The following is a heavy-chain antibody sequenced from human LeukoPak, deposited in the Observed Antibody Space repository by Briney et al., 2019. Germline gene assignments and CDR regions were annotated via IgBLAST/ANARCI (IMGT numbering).Heavy chain of an antibody. V-gene: IGHV4-59*01. CDR3: ARAHSSTTYYFYYLDV. CDR1: GGSISTFY. J-gene: IGHJ6*03. D-gene: IGHD2-2*01. Sequence: SGTLSLTCTVSGGSISTFYWNWIRQPPGKGLEWIGFVYYTGSTNYNPSLKSRVTMSVDTSNNQFSLRLSSVTGADTAVYYCARAHSSTTYYFYYLDVWGKGTTVTVSS. CDR2: VYYTGST.